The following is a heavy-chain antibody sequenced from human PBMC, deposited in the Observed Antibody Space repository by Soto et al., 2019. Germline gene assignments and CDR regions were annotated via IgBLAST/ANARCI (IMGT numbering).Heavy chain of an antibody. J-gene: IGHJ6*02. D-gene: IGHD6-19*01. V-gene: IGHV1-69*13. Sequence: SVKVSCKASRVAFSKFLVTWVRQAPGLGLEWVGGIIPIFGTANYAQKFQGRVTITADESTSTSYMEVNNLRSEDTAVYYCAKVRYSSPMGYYYGMDVWGQGTTVTVSS. CDR1: RVAFSKFL. CDR2: IIPIFGTA. CDR3: AKVRYSSPMGYYYGMDV.